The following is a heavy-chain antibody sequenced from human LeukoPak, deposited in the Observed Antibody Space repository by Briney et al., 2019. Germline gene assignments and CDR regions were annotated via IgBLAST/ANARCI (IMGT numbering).Heavy chain of an antibody. D-gene: IGHD7-27*01. J-gene: IGHJ6*02. CDR2: IYTSGST. V-gene: IGHV4-4*07. Sequence: SETLSLTCTVSGGSINNYYWSWIRQPAGKGLEWIGRIYTSGSTYYNPSLKTRVTISVATSKNQFSLKLSSVTAADTAVYYWARDSLLGSRTPYYGMDVWGQGTTVTVSS. CDR1: GGSINNYY. CDR3: ARDSLLGSRTPYYGMDV.